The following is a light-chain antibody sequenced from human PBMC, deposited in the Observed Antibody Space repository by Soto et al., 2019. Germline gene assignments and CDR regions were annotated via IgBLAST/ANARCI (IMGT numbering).Light chain of an antibody. Sequence: QPVLTQPASVSGSPGQSITISCTGTSSDVGDYNYVSWYQQHPGKAPKLMNSEVRDRPSGVSNRFSGSKSGNTASLTISGLHAEDEADYYCSSFTSISTYVFGTGTKLTVL. CDR1: SSDVGDYNY. J-gene: IGLJ1*01. V-gene: IGLV2-14*01. CDR3: SSFTSISTYV. CDR2: EVR.